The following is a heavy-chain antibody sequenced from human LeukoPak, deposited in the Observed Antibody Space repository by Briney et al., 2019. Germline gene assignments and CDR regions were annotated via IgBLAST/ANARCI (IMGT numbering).Heavy chain of an antibody. CDR2: ISSSSSYI. J-gene: IGHJ4*02. D-gene: IGHD1-26*01. CDR3: ASWRIAGGY. V-gene: IGHV3-21*01. Sequence: GGSLRLSCAASGFTFSSYAMNWVRQAPGKGLEWVSSISSSSSYIYYADSVKGRFTISRDNAKNSLYLQMNSLRAEDTAVYYCASWRIAGGYWGQGTLVTVSS. CDR1: GFTFSSYA.